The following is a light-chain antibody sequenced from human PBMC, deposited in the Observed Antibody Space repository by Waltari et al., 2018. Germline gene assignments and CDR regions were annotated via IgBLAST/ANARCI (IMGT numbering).Light chain of an antibody. CDR3: HQYGTSPPYT. CDR2: GAS. CDR1: QTISSSS. J-gene: IGKJ2*01. Sequence: EIVLTQSPGTLSLSPGERATLSCRASQTISSSSLALCQQKPGQAPRLLIYGASKRATGIPERFSGSGSGADFTLSISRLEPEDFAVYYCHQYGTSPPYTFGQGTKLEIK. V-gene: IGKV3-20*01.